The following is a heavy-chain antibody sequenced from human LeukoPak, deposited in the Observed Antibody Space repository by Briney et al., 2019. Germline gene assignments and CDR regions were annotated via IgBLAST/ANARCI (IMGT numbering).Heavy chain of an antibody. V-gene: IGHV3-23*01. CDR3: ARAALFSLGCSGGSCYSDY. Sequence: PGGSLRLSCAASGFTFSSYAMSWVRQAPGKGLEWVSAISGSGGSTYYADSVKGRFTISRDNSKNTLYLQMNSLRAEDTAVYYCARAALFSLGCSGGSCYSDYWGQGTLVTVSS. CDR1: GFTFSSYA. CDR2: ISGSGGST. D-gene: IGHD2-15*01. J-gene: IGHJ4*02.